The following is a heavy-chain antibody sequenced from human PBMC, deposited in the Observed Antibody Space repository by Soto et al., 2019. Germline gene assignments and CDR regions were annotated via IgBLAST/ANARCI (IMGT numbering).Heavy chain of an antibody. D-gene: IGHD3-16*02. CDR1: RWSLSRCKNY. CDR2: IYYSGST. J-gene: IGHJ3*02. CDR3: ARDRLRLGELSHDAFDI. V-gene: IGHV4-61*01. Sequence: SRWSLSRCKNYWSWIRQPPGKGLEWIGYIYYSGSTNYNPSLKSRVTISVDTSKNQFSLKLSSVTAADTAVYYCARDRLRLGELSHDAFDIWGQGTMVTVSS.